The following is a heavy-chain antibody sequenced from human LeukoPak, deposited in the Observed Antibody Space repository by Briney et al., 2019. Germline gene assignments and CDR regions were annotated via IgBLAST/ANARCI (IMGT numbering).Heavy chain of an antibody. CDR1: GFKFSDHY. J-gene: IGHJ4*02. CDR2: IKQDGSEK. CDR3: ARSDWNYPLDY. V-gene: IGHV3-7*01. D-gene: IGHD1-7*01. Sequence: GGSLRLSCAASGFKFSDHYMSWIRQAPGKGLEWVANIKQDGSEKYYVDSVKGRFTISRDNAKNSLYLQMNSLRAEDTAVYYCARSDWNYPLDYWGQGTLVTVSS.